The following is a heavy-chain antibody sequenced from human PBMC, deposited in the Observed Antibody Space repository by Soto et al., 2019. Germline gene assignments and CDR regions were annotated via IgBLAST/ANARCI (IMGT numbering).Heavy chain of an antibody. V-gene: IGHV1-18*01. D-gene: IGHD4-17*01. CDR2: ISAYNGNT. CDR1: GYIFTKYG. Sequence: QVQLVQSGAEVKKPGASVKVSCKASGYIFTKYGISWVRQAPGQGLEWMGWISAYNGNTNYAQKLQGRVTMTTDTSTSTAYMELMSLTSDDTAVYYCARDVPTVTTGGPDYWVQGSLVTVSS. CDR3: ARDVPTVTTGGPDY. J-gene: IGHJ4*02.